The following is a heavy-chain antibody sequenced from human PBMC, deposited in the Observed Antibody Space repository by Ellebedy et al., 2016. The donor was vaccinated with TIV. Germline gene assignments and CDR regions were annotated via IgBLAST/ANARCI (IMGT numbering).Heavy chain of an antibody. V-gene: IGHV3-53*01. J-gene: IGHJ4*02. Sequence: PGGSLRLSCAASGLSVSHNFMTWVRQAPGTGLEWVSLIYSGGSTFYADSVKGRFTISRDNSRNTLYLQMNRLRAEDTAVYYCARKTDTTGSGDYWGQGTLVTVSS. CDR2: IYSGGST. CDR3: ARKTDTTGSGDY. CDR1: GLSVSHNF. D-gene: IGHD1-1*01.